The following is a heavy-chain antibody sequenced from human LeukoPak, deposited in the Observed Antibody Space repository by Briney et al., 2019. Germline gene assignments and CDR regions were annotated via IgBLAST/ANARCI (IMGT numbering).Heavy chain of an antibody. CDR1: GFTFSSYS. V-gene: IGHV3-21*01. J-gene: IGHJ4*02. Sequence: PGGSLRLSCAASGFTFSSYSMNWVRQAPGKGLEWVSSISSSSSYIYYADSVKGRFTISRDNAKNSLYLQMNSLRAEDTAVYYCARDWYGRRLGGFPAVIDYWGQGTLVTVSS. CDR3: ARDWYGRRLGGFPAVIDY. CDR2: ISSSSSYI. D-gene: IGHD6-13*01.